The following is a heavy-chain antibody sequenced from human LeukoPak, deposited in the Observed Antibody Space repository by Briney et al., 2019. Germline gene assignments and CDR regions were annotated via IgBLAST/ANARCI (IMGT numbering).Heavy chain of an antibody. Sequence: GGSLRLSCAASGFTFSSNVMHWVRQAPGKGLEWVAAISHDGNNKYNADSVKGRFTISRDNSKNTLYLQMNSLRAEDTAVYYCARDDDYGGNQAFGWGQGTLVTVFS. J-gene: IGHJ4*02. CDR1: GFTFSSNV. CDR3: ARDDDYGGNQAFG. CDR2: ISHDGNNK. D-gene: IGHD4-23*01. V-gene: IGHV3-30-3*01.